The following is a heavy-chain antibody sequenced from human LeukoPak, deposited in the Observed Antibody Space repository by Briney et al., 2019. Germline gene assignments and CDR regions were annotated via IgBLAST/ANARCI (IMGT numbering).Heavy chain of an antibody. V-gene: IGHV3-64*04. D-gene: IGHD7-27*01. CDR2: ISSNGGTT. J-gene: IGHJ6*02. Sequence: GGSLRLSCSASGFTFSTYAIHWVRQAPGKGLEYVSAISSNGGTTYYADSVKGRFTISRDNAKNSLYLQMNSLRAEDTAVYYCARHWGLEYRPYGMDVWGQGTTVTVSS. CDR1: GFTFSTYA. CDR3: ARHWGLEYRPYGMDV.